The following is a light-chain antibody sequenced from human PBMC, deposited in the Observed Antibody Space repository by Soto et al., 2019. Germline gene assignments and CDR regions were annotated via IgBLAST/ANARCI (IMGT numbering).Light chain of an antibody. CDR3: QQYNIWPQT. V-gene: IGKV3-20*01. Sequence: EFVLTQSPGTLSLSPGERATLSCRASQTVRNNYLAWYQQKPGQAPRLLIYDASSRATGIPDRFSGGGSGTDFTLTISSLEPEDFAVYFCQQYNIWPQTFGQGTKVDIK. J-gene: IGKJ1*01. CDR1: QTVRNNY. CDR2: DAS.